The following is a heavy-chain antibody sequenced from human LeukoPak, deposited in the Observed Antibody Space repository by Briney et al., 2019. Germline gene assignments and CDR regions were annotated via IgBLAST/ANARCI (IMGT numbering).Heavy chain of an antibody. Sequence: SETLSLTCTVSGGSISSGGYYWSWIRQPPGKGLEWIGYIYHSGSTYYIPSLKSRVTISVDRSKNQFSLKLSSVTAADTAVYYCARQRDYYDSSTDAFDIWGQGTMVTVSS. D-gene: IGHD3-22*01. CDR2: IYHSGST. J-gene: IGHJ3*02. CDR3: ARQRDYYDSSTDAFDI. V-gene: IGHV4-30-2*01. CDR1: GGSISSGGYY.